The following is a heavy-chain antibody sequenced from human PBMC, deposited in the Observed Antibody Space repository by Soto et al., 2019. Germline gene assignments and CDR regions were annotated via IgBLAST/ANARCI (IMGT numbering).Heavy chain of an antibody. CDR2: INTYNGMT. D-gene: IGHD5-12*01. J-gene: IGHJ4*02. CDR1: GYTFINYH. V-gene: IGHV1-18*01. Sequence: QVQLVQSGGEVKKPGASVTVSCKASGYTFINYHITWVRQAPGQGLEWMAWINTYNGMTDYAQRFQVRVTMTRDTSTSTAYMELRNLGSDDTAVYFCAKSPRGEMATDWGQGTLVTVSS. CDR3: AKSPRGEMATD.